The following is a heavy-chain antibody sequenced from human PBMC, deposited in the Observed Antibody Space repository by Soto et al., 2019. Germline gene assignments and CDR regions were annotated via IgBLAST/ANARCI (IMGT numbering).Heavy chain of an antibody. CDR1: GGSIDRSNYY. CDR3: ARHFVAVVIKGWGY. Sequence: SETLSLTCNVAGGSIDRSNYYWDWLRQPPGKGLEWIGTTYYNGNAYYNPSLRSRVSMSVDTSKNQFSLKLISVTAADTAVYYCARHFVAVVIKGWGYWGQGKLVTVSS. D-gene: IGHD3-10*01. V-gene: IGHV4-39*01. CDR2: TYYNGNA. J-gene: IGHJ4*02.